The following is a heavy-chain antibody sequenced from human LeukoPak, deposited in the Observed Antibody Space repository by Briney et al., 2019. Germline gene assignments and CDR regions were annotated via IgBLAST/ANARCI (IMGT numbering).Heavy chain of an antibody. CDR3: ARHKSDCVWGSYRESDY. D-gene: IGHD3-16*02. CDR2: IYPGDSDT. CDR1: GYSFTSYW. J-gene: IGHJ4*02. Sequence: GESLKISCKGSGYSFTSYWIGWVRQMPGKGLEWMGIIYPGDSDTRYSPSFQGQVTISADKSISTAYLQWSSLKASDTAMYYCARHKSDCVWGSYRESDYWGQGTLVTVSS. V-gene: IGHV5-51*01.